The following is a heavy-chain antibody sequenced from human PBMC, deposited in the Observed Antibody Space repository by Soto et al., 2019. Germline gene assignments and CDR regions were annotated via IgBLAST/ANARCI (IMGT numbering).Heavy chain of an antibody. V-gene: IGHV3-66*01. CDR2: IYSGGST. Sequence: PGGSLRLSCAASGFTVSSNYMSWVRQAPGKGLEWVSVIYSGGSTYYADSVKGRFTISRDNSKNTLYLQMNSLRAEDTAVYYCARDVRFLGFDPWGQGTLFTVSS. D-gene: IGHD3-3*01. CDR1: GFTVSSNY. J-gene: IGHJ5*02. CDR3: ARDVRFLGFDP.